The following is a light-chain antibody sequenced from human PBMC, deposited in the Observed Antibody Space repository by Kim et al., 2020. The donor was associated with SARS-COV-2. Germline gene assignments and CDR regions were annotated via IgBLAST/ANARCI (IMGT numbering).Light chain of an antibody. Sequence: EIVMTQSPATLSVSPGEEATLSCRASQSVSSSLAWYQQRPGQAPRLLIYLASTRATGIPARFSGSGSGTEFTLTINSLQSEDFAVYYCQQYKNWPITFGQGTKLEI. CDR2: LAS. CDR3: QQYKNWPIT. CDR1: QSVSSS. J-gene: IGKJ2*01. V-gene: IGKV3-15*01.